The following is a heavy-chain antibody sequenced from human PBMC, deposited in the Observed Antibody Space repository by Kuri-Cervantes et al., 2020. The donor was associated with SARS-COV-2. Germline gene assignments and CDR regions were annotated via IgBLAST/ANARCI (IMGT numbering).Heavy chain of an antibody. CDR2: INPNSGGT. V-gene: IGHV1-2*02. J-gene: IGHJ6*03. D-gene: IGHD2/OR15-2a*01. CDR3: ARTSWASGIGPLSYYYYYMDV. CDR1: GYTFTGYY. Sequence: ASVKVSCKASGYTFTGYYMHWVRQAPGQGLEWMGWINPNSGGTNYAQKFQGRVTMTRDTSISTAYMELSRLRSDDTAVYYCARTSWASGIGPLSYYYYYMDVWGKGTTVTVSS.